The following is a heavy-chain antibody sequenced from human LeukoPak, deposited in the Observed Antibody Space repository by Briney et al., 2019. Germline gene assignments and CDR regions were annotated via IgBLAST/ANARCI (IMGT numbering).Heavy chain of an antibody. V-gene: IGHV3-23*01. CDR2: TSGSGGST. D-gene: IGHD5-18*01. J-gene: IGHJ4*02. CDR3: AKVRGVDTAMVPLLYFDY. Sequence: SGGSLRLSCAASGFTFSSCAMSWVRQAPGKGLEWVSATSGSGGSTYYADSVKGRFTISRDNSKNTLYLQMNSLRAEDTAVYYCAKVRGVDTAMVPLLYFDYWGQGTLVTVSS. CDR1: GFTFSSCA.